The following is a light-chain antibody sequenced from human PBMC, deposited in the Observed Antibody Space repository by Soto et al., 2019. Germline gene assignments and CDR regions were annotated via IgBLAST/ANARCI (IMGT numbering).Light chain of an antibody. J-gene: IGKJ2*01. V-gene: IGKV4-1*01. CDR3: QQHFSTPYT. CDR1: QSILYSSNNKNY. CDR2: WAS. Sequence: DIVMTQSPDSLAVSLGERATVNCKSSQSILYSSNNKNYLAWYQQKPGQPPKLLIYWASTRESGVPDRFSGSGSGTDFTLTISGLQAEDVAVYYCQQHFSTPYTFGQGTKVDIK.